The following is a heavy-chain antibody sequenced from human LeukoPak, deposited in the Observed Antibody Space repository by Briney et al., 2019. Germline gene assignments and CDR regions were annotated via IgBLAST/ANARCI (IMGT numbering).Heavy chain of an antibody. Sequence: GSLRLSCAASGFTFSSYWMSWVRQAPGKGLEWVANIKQDGSEKYYVDSVKGRFTISRDNAKNSLYPQMNSLRAEDTAVYYCARDTYYYDSSGYYFPYYYYYYMDVWGKGTTVTVSS. CDR1: GFTFSSYW. V-gene: IGHV3-7*01. CDR2: IKQDGSEK. D-gene: IGHD3-22*01. J-gene: IGHJ6*03. CDR3: ARDTYYYDSSGYYFPYYYYYYMDV.